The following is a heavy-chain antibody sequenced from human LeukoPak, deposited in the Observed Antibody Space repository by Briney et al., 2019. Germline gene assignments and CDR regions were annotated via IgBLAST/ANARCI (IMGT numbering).Heavy chain of an antibody. Sequence: WASVKVSCKASGYTFTSYGISWVRQAPGQGLEWMGWISAYNGNTNYAQKLQGRVTMTTDTSTSTAYMELRSLRSDDTAVYYCARDLGWRDSSGSSDYWGQGTLVTVSS. CDR3: ARDLGWRDSSGSSDY. V-gene: IGHV1-18*01. CDR1: GYTFTSYG. J-gene: IGHJ4*02. CDR2: ISAYNGNT. D-gene: IGHD3-22*01.